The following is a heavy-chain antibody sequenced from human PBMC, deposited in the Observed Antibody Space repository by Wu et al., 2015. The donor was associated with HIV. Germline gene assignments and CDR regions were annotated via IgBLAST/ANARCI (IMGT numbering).Heavy chain of an antibody. J-gene: IGHJ3*02. CDR1: GYTFTSYY. D-gene: IGHD6-19*01. CDR2: INPTGGSA. CDR3: ARSMASWSRWGLRLEGAFDI. V-gene: IGHV1-46*01. Sequence: QVQLVQSGAEVKKPGASVNVSCKASGYTFTSYYMHWVRQAPGQGLEWMGIINPTGGSAKYAEKFQGRVTMTRDTSTSTVYIDLSSLRSEDTAMYYCARSMASWSRWGLRLEGAFDIWGQGTMVTVSS.